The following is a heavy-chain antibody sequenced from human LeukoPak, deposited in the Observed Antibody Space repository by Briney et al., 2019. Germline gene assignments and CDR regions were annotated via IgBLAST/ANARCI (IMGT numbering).Heavy chain of an antibody. D-gene: IGHD2-15*01. CDR3: AKDVVVVVAATLDY. V-gene: IGHV3-23*01. Sequence: GGSLRLSCAASGFTFSSYAMSWVRQAPGKGLEWVSAISGSGGSTYYADSVKGRFTISRDNSKNTLYLQMNSLRAEDTAVYYCAKDVVVVVAATLDYWGQGTLVTVSS. J-gene: IGHJ4*02. CDR1: GFTFSSYA. CDR2: ISGSGGST.